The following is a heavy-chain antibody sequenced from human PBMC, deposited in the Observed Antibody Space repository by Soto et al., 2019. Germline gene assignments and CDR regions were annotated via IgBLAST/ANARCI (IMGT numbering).Heavy chain of an antibody. J-gene: IGHJ6*04. D-gene: IGHD1-1*01. CDR2: INWNGGST. CDR3: ARDQRPIYYFSYVLDV. Sequence: GGSLRLSCAASGFTFDDYGMSWVRRAPGKGLEWVSGINWNGGSTGYADSVKGRFTISRDNAKNSLYLQMNSLRAEDTALYHRARDQRPIYYFSYVLDVWGKGTTVTVSS. CDR1: GFTFDDYG. V-gene: IGHV3-20*01.